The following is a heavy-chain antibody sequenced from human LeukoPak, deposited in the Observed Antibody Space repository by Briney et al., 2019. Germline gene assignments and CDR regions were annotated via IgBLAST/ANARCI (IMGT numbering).Heavy chain of an antibody. J-gene: IGHJ4*02. CDR3: ARLYSSWYLFDY. Sequence: SETLSLTCTVSGGSISSSSYHWGWIRQPPGKGLEWIGSIYYSGSTYYNPSLKSRVTISVDTSKNQFSLKLSSVTAADTAVYYCARLYSSWYLFDYWGQGTLVTVSS. CDR1: GGSISSSSYH. D-gene: IGHD6-13*01. V-gene: IGHV4-39*01. CDR2: IYYSGST.